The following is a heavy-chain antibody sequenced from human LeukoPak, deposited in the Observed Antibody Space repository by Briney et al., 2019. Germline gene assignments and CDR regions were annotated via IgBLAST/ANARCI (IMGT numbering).Heavy chain of an antibody. CDR3: AKFKWELLPPRYYFDY. Sequence: GGSLRLSCAASGFTFSNYDIHWVRQAPGKGLEWVAFIWSDGSNRYYADSVKGRFTISRDNSKNTLYLQMNSLRAEDTAVYYCAKFKWELLPPRYYFDYWGQGTLVTVSS. CDR1: GFTFSNYD. J-gene: IGHJ4*02. D-gene: IGHD1-26*01. V-gene: IGHV3-30*02. CDR2: IWSDGSNR.